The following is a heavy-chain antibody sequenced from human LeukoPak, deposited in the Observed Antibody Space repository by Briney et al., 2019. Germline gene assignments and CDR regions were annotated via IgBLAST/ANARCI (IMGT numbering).Heavy chain of an antibody. CDR1: GYIFIAYY. CDR2: INPNTGDT. V-gene: IGHV1-2*02. J-gene: IGHJ5*02. D-gene: IGHD2/OR15-2a*01. CDR3: VSFPRREIAS. Sequence: EASVKVSCKASGYIFIAYYMHWVRQAPGQGLEWMGWINPNTGDTDYEQKFQGRVTMTRDTSITTAYMELSSLRSDDTAVYYCVSFPRREIASWGQGALVTVPS.